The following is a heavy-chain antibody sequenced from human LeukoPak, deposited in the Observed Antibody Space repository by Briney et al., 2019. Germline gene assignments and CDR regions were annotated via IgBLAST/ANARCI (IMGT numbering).Heavy chain of an antibody. D-gene: IGHD4-11*01. Sequence: GGSLRLSCAASGFTFSSYGMHWVRQAPGKGLEWVAFIRYDGGNKYYADSVKGRFTISRDNSKNTLYLQMNSLRAEDTAVYYCAKDIRRYSNYFDYWGQGTLVTVSS. J-gene: IGHJ4*02. CDR2: IRYDGGNK. CDR3: AKDIRRYSNYFDY. CDR1: GFTFSSYG. V-gene: IGHV3-30*02.